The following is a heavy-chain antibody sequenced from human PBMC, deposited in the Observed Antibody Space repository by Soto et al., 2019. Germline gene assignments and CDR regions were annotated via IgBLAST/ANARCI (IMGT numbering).Heavy chain of an antibody. CDR2: ISAYNGNT. Sequence: QVQLVQSGAEVKKPGASVKVSCRASGYTFTSYVISWVRQAPAQGLEWMGWISAYNGNTNFAQKLQGRVTMATDTSTSKAYMERRSRRSDDTAGYYCARVVATVAGPYGMDVWGQGTTVTVSS. J-gene: IGHJ6*02. CDR3: ARVVATVAGPYGMDV. CDR1: GYTFTSYV. V-gene: IGHV1-18*01. D-gene: IGHD6-19*01.